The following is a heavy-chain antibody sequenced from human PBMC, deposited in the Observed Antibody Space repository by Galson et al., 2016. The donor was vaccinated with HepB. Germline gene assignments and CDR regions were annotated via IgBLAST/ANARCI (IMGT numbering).Heavy chain of an antibody. V-gene: IGHV5-10-1*01. CDR1: AYNFTNSW. CDR2: IDPSDSFT. Sequence: QSGAEVTKPGESLRISCQGSAYNFTNSWINWVRQMPGKGLEWMGRIDPSDSFTNYNPSFQGHVTLSVDKSISTAYLQWSSLRASDTAMYYCAQAGELQDGGWFDPWGQGTLVTVSS. CDR3: AQAGELQDGGWFDP. J-gene: IGHJ5*02. D-gene: IGHD1-7*01.